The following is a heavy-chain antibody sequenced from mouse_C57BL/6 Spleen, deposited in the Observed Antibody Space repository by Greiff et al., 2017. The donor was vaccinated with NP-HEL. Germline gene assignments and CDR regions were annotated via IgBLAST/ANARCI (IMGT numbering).Heavy chain of an antibody. Sequence: QVQLQQPGAELVKPGASVKMSCKASGYTFTSYWITWVKQRPGQGLEWIGDIYPGSGSTNYNEKFKSKATLTIYTSSSTAYMQLSSLTSEDSAVYYCARRDYWGQGTTLTVSS. J-gene: IGHJ2*01. CDR3: ARRDY. CDR2: IYPGSGST. CDR1: GYTFTSYW. V-gene: IGHV1-55*01.